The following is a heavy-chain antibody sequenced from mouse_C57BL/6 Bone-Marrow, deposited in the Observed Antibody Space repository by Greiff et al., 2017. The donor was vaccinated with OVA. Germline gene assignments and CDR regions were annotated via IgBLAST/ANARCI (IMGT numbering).Heavy chain of an antibody. V-gene: IGHV1-74*01. J-gene: IGHJ2*01. CDR3: AREGIWYYGSSYF. CDR1: GYTFTSYW. D-gene: IGHD1-1*01. Sequence: VQLQQSGAELVKPGASVKVSCKASGYTFTSYWMHWVKQRPGQGLEWIGRIHPSDSDTNYNQKFKGKATLTVDKSSSTAYMQLSSLTSEDSAVYFCAREGIWYYGSSYFWGQGTTLTVSS. CDR2: IHPSDSDT.